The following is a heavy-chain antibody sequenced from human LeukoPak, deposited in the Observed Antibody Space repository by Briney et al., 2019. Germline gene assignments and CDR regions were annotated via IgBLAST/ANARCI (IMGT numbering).Heavy chain of an antibody. V-gene: IGHV1-8*01. Sequence: ASVKVSCKASGYTFATYDINWVRQATVQGLEWMGWMNPNIGDVGYAQKFQGRVTMTKDTSISTAYMELTSLTSEDTAVYYCTRSNYGSYDYWGQGTLVTVSS. D-gene: IGHD3-10*01. CDR3: TRSNYGSYDY. J-gene: IGHJ4*02. CDR2: MNPNIGDV. CDR1: GYTFATYD.